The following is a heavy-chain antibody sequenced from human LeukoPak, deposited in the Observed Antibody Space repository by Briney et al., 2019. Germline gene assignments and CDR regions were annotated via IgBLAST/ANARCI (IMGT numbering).Heavy chain of an antibody. CDR2: ISGSGGST. Sequence: GGSLRLSCAASGFTFSSYAMSWVRRAPGKGLEWVSAISGSGGSTYYADSVKGRFTISRDNSKNTLYLQMNSLRAEDTAVYYCAKGNSSGYYYPDAFDIWGQGTMVTVSS. J-gene: IGHJ3*02. CDR1: GFTFSSYA. CDR3: AKGNSSGYYYPDAFDI. V-gene: IGHV3-23*01. D-gene: IGHD3-22*01.